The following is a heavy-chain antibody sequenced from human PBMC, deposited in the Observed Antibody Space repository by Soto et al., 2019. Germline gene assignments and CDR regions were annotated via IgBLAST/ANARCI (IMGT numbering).Heavy chain of an antibody. CDR2: IYYTGST. CDR1: GDSIRSAGHY. D-gene: IGHD1-1*01. V-gene: IGHV4-31*03. CDR3: ARSGASGIIITSKWFDP. J-gene: IGHJ5*02. Sequence: PSETLSLTCTVSGDSIRSAGHYWSWIRQHPGKGLEWIGYIYYTGSTYYNPSLKSRVSISLDTSQNQFSLKLTSVTAADTAVYYRARSGASGIIITSKWFDPWGQGTLVTVSS.